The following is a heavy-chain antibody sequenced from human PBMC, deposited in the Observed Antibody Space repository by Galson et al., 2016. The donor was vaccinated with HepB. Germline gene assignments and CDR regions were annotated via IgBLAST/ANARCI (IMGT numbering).Heavy chain of an antibody. Sequence: SLRLSCAVSGVSVSHYWMNWVRQAPGKGLEWVAIIKQDGSEKHYVDSVNGRFTISRDNAKNLVFLEMNSLRADDTAVYYCARGAGYLIDFWGQGTLVTVSS. J-gene: IGHJ4*02. CDR2: IKQDGSEK. CDR3: ARGAGYLIDF. CDR1: GVSVSHYW. V-gene: IGHV3-7*03. D-gene: IGHD3-22*01.